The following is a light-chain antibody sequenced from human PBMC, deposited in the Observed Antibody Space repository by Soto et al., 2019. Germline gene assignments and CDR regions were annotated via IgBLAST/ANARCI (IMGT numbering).Light chain of an antibody. V-gene: IGKV1-33*01. CDR1: QDINSY. CDR2: DAS. J-gene: IGKJ4*01. Sequence: DIQMTQSPSSLSASVGDRVTITCQASQDINSYLNWFQQKPGKAPKLLIFDASNLQTGVPSRFSGSGSGTDFTFTISGPQPEDIATYYCQQYDNLLAPTFGGGTRVDI. CDR3: QQYDNLLAPT.